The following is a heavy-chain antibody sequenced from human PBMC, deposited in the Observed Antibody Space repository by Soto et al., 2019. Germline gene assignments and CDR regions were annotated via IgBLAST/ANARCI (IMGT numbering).Heavy chain of an antibody. CDR1: GDSIISSDFY. Sequence: SETLSLTCTVSGDSIISSDFYWGWVRQPPGKGLEWIGSIFYLGSSYYNPSLKSRVTMSVDTSKNQFSLRLRSVTAADTALYFCARNSLALRKNNWFDPWGQGIMVTVSS. V-gene: IGHV4-39*01. D-gene: IGHD3-3*02. CDR3: ARNSLALRKNNWFDP. CDR2: IFYLGSS. J-gene: IGHJ5*02.